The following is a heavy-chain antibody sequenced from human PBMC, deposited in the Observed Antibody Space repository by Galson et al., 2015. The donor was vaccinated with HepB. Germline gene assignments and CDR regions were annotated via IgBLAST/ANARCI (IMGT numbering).Heavy chain of an antibody. CDR1: GDSVSRNSAA. CDR2: TYYRSKWYN. Sequence: CAISGDSVSRNSAAWDWIRQSPSRGLEWLGRTYYRSKWYNDYAVSVKGRISINPDTSKNQFSLHVNSVTPEDTAAYYCARLGGVVDYWGQGTLVTVSS. V-gene: IGHV6-1*01. CDR3: ARLGGVVDY. D-gene: IGHD3-16*01. J-gene: IGHJ4*02.